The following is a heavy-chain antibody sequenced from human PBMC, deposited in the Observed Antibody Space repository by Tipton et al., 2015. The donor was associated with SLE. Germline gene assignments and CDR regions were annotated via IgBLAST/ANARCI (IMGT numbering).Heavy chain of an antibody. V-gene: IGHV4-59*08. CDR3: ARIRPDSTADY. Sequence: TLSLTCTVSGGSIRGYYWSWIRQPPGKGLEWIGYSYYSGSTNYNPSLKSRVTISVDTSKHQFSLRLSPVTAADTAVYYCARIRPDSTADYWGQGTLVTVSS. D-gene: IGHD3-3*01. CDR2: SYYSGST. J-gene: IGHJ4*01. CDR1: GGSIRGYY.